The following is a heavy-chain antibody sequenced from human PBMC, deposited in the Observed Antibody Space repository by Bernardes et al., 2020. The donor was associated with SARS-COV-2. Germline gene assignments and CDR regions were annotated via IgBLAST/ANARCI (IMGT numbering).Heavy chain of an antibody. Sequence: SETLSLTCAVYGGSFSGYYWSWIRQPPGKGLEWIGEINHSGSTNYNPSLKSRVTISVDTSKNQFSLKLSSVTAADTAVYYCGAFSIAAAGGFDYWGQGTLVTVSS. J-gene: IGHJ4*02. V-gene: IGHV4-34*01. CDR2: INHSGST. D-gene: IGHD6-13*01. CDR3: GAFSIAAAGGFDY. CDR1: GGSFSGYY.